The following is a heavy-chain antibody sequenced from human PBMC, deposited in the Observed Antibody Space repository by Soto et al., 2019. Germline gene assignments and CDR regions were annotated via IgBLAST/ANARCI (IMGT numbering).Heavy chain of an antibody. CDR2: ISAYNGNT. J-gene: IGHJ4*02. Sequence: ASVKVSCKASGYTFTSYGISWVRHAPGQGLEWMGWISAYNGNTNYAQKLQGRVTMTTDTSTSTAYMELRSLRSDDTAVYYCARARGVVAAKKHFDYWGQGTLVTVSS. D-gene: IGHD2-15*01. V-gene: IGHV1-18*01. CDR3: ARARGVVAAKKHFDY. CDR1: GYTFTSYG.